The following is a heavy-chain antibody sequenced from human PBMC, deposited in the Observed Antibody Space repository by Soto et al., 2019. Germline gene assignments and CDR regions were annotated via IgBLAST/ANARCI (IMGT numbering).Heavy chain of an antibody. J-gene: IGHJ4*02. V-gene: IGHV3-23*01. Sequence: LSLTCAASGFTFSSYAMSWVRQAPGKGLEWVSAISGSGGSTYYADSVKGRFTISRDNSKNTLYLQMNSLRAEDTAVYYCAKDMDIVVVVAATSGYFDYWGQGTLVTVSS. CDR2: ISGSGGST. CDR3: AKDMDIVVVVAATSGYFDY. CDR1: GFTFSSYA. D-gene: IGHD2-15*01.